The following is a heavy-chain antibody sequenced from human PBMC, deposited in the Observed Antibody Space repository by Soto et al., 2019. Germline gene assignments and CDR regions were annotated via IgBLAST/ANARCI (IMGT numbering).Heavy chain of an antibody. CDR2: ISGSGGST. CDR3: AKGGTEIAAAGLYYYYGMDV. Sequence: PGGSLRLSCAASGFTFSSYAMSWVRQAPGKGLEWVSAISGSGGSTYYADSVKGRFTISRDNSKNTLYLQMNSLRAEDTAVYYCAKGGTEIAAAGLYYYYGMDVWGQGTTVTVSS. D-gene: IGHD6-13*01. J-gene: IGHJ6*02. V-gene: IGHV3-23*01. CDR1: GFTFSSYA.